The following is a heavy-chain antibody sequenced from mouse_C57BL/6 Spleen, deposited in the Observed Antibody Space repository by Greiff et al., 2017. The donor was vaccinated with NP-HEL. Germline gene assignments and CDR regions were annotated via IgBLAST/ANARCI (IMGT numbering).Heavy chain of an antibody. CDR2: ISDGGSYT. CDR3: ARDRRDSSGSDAMDY. Sequence: DVHLVESGGGLVKPGGSLKLSCAASGFTFSSYAMSWVRQTPEKRLEWVATISDGGSYTYYPDNVKGRFTISRDNAKDNLYLQMSHLKSEDTAMYYCARDRRDSSGSDAMDYWGQGTSVTVSS. J-gene: IGHJ4*01. D-gene: IGHD3-2*02. V-gene: IGHV5-4*01. CDR1: GFTFSSYA.